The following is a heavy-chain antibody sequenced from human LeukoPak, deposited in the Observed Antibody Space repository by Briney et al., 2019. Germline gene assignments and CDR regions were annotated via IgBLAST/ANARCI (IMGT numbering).Heavy chain of an antibody. D-gene: IGHD1-26*01. V-gene: IGHV4-59*07. J-gene: IGHJ5*02. CDR1: GGSISGSS. Sequence: SDTLSLTCTVSGGSISGSSWSWIRQPPGKGLEWIGNIYHTGDTNYNPSLRVTISVDTSKNQFSLNLSSVTAADTALYYCARMSGGSWLDPWGQGTLVTVSS. CDR3: ARMSGGSWLDP. CDR2: IYHTGDT.